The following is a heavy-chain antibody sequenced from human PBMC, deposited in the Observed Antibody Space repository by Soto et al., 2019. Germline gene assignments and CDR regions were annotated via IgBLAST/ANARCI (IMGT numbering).Heavy chain of an antibody. CDR2: FYYSGGT. J-gene: IGHJ3*02. Sequence: PSETLSLTCTVSGGSISSYYWSLIRQPPGKGLECIWYFYYSGGTNYNPSLKSRVTISVDTSKNQFSLKLSSVTAADTAVYYCARDPLRVAARAVGAFDIWGQGTMVTVSS. CDR3: ARDPLRVAARAVGAFDI. CDR1: GGSISSYY. V-gene: IGHV4-59*01. D-gene: IGHD6-6*01.